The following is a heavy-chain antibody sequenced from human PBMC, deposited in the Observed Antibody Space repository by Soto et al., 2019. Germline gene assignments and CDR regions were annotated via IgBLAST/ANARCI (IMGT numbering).Heavy chain of an antibody. CDR2: VDPEDGET. Sequence: EVQLVQSGAEVKKPGATVKISCKVSGYTFTDYYMHWVQQAPGKGLEWMGLVDPEDGETIYAEKFQGRVTITADTSTDTAYMELSSLRSEDTAVYYCATHYCSSTSCFLNGFDPWGQGTLVTVSS. D-gene: IGHD2-2*01. J-gene: IGHJ5*02. CDR1: GYTFTDYY. CDR3: ATHYCSSTSCFLNGFDP. V-gene: IGHV1-69-2*01.